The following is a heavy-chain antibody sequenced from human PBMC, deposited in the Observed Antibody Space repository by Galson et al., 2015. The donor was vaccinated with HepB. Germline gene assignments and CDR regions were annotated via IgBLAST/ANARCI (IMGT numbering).Heavy chain of an antibody. V-gene: IGHV1-2*02. CDR1: GYTFTGYY. Sequence: SVKVSCKASGYTFTGYYIHWVRQAPGQGLEWMGWINPNSGGTNYAQKFQGRVTMTRDTSITTAYMELSRLRSDDTAVYYCAVSKYYFDYWGQGTLVTVSS. D-gene: IGHD4-11*01. CDR2: INPNSGGT. CDR3: AVSKYYFDY. J-gene: IGHJ4*02.